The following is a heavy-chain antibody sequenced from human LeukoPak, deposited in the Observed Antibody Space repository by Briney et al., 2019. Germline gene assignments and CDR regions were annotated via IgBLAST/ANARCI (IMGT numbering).Heavy chain of an antibody. CDR1: GITFSPYT. CDR3: ARTITMVRGVLFDY. J-gene: IGHJ4*02. Sequence: PGRSLRLSCAASGITFSPYTMHWFRQAPGKGLEWVAVTSHDGGYITYADSVRGRFTISRDNAKNSLYLQMNSLRAEDTAVYYCARTITMVRGVLFDYWGQGTLVTVSS. D-gene: IGHD3-10*01. CDR2: TSHDGGYI. V-gene: IGHV3-30*04.